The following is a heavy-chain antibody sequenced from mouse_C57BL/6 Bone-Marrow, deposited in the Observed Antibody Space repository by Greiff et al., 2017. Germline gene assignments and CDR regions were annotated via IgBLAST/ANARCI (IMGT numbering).Heavy chain of an antibody. CDR2: IDPENGDT. CDR1: GFNIKDDY. Sequence: EVQLQQSGAELVRPGASVKLSCTASGFNIKDDYMHWVKQRPEQGLEWIGWIDPENGDTAYASKFQGKATITADTSSNTAYLQLSSLTSEDTAVYYCTSPGGYFDYWGQGTTLTVSS. V-gene: IGHV14-4*01. J-gene: IGHJ2*01. CDR3: TSPGGYFDY.